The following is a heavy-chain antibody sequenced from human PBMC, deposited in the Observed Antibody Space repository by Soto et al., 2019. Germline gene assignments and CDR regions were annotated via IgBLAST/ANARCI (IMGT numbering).Heavy chain of an antibody. CDR2: ISGSGSTT. CDR3: ARSSLTYFEF. Sequence: VHLEESGGGLVKPGGSLRLSCTASGFTFSDYYMSWIRQAPGKGLEWLAYISGSGSTTYYTDSVKGRFAISRDNARTSLYLQINSLRVEDSAVYYCARSSLTYFEFWGQGTLVTVSS. CDR1: GFTFSDYY. V-gene: IGHV3-11*01. J-gene: IGHJ4*02.